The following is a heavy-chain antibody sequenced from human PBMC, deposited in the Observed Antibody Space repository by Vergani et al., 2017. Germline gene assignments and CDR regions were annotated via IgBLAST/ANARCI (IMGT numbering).Heavy chain of an antibody. Sequence: QVQLVQSGAEVKKPGASVKVSCKASGYTFTSYGISWVRQAPGQGLAWMGWINPNSGGTNYAQKFQGRVTMTRDTSISTAYMELSRLRSDDTAVYYCARAGNYYDSSGDDPFDYWGQGTLVTVSS. CDR3: ARAGNYYDSSGDDPFDY. J-gene: IGHJ4*02. CDR1: GYTFTSYG. CDR2: INPNSGGT. V-gene: IGHV1-2*02. D-gene: IGHD3-22*01.